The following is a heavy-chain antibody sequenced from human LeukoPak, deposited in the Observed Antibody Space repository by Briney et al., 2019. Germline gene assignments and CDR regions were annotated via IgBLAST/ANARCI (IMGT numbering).Heavy chain of an antibody. J-gene: IGHJ4*02. D-gene: IGHD1-26*01. CDR3: ARGPLGGAEDY. Sequence: SETLSLTCAVYGGSFSGYYWSWIRQPPGKGLQWIGEINHSGSTNYNPSLKSRVTISVDTSKNQFSLKLSSVTAADTAVYYCARGPLGGAEDYWGQGTLFTVSS. V-gene: IGHV4-34*01. CDR2: INHSGST. CDR1: GGSFSGYY.